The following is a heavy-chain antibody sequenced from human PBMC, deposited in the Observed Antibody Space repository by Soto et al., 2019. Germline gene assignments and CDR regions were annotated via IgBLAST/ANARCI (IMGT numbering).Heavy chain of an antibody. CDR2: IHYNGTT. V-gene: IGHV4-59*01. CDR3: ARDQLSSGLYVWFDP. Sequence: SETLSLTCTVSGDSISAYSWSWVRQPPGKGLEWIGNIHYNGTTKYNPSLKSRVSISVDTSKNQFSLILISVTSADTAVYYCARDQLSSGLYVWFDPWGQGTLVTVS. J-gene: IGHJ5*02. CDR1: GDSISAYS. D-gene: IGHD6-25*01.